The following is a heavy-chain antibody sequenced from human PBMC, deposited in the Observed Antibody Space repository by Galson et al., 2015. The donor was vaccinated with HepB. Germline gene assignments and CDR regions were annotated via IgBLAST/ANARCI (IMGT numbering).Heavy chain of an antibody. Sequence: SLRLSCAASGFAFDTHAMSWVRQAPGRGLEWISGISGNGDSTFYADSVKGRFTVSRDDSKNTAYLHRKSLKTEDTAVYDCTRLGDLSGYSSSWGQGTLVTVSS. V-gene: IGHV3-23*01. J-gene: IGHJ4*02. CDR1: GFAFDTHA. CDR3: TRLGDLSGYSSS. CDR2: ISGNGDST. D-gene: IGHD6-13*01.